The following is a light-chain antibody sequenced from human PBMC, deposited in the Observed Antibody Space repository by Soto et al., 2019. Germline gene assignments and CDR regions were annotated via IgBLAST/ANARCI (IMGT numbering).Light chain of an antibody. Sequence: VVTQEPSLTVSPGGTITLTFGSSTGAVTSGHYPYWFQQKPGQAPRTLIYDTSIRQSWTPARFSGSLLGGKAALTLSCAQSEDEADYYCLVSYSGARLYVFGTGTKGTVL. CDR1: TGAVTSGHY. CDR3: LVSYSGARLYV. V-gene: IGLV7-46*01. J-gene: IGLJ1*01. CDR2: DTS.